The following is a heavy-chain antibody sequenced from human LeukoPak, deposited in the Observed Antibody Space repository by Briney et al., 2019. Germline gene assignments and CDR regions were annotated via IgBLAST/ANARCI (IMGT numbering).Heavy chain of an antibody. J-gene: IGHJ3*02. D-gene: IGHD3-22*01. CDR1: GYSFTNYW. CDR2: IYPGDSDS. CDR3: ARIRVYDSSGYAFDI. V-gene: IGHV5-51*01. Sequence: GESLKISCKGSGYSFTNYWIGWVRQMPGKGLEWMGIIYPGDSDSRYSPSFQGQVTISADKSISTAYLQWSSLKASDTAMYYCARIRVYDSSGYAFDIWGQGTMVTVSS.